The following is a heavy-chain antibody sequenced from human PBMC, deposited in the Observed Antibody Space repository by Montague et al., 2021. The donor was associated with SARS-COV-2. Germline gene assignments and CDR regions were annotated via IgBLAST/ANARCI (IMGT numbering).Heavy chain of an antibody. CDR2: TYYRSKWYN. J-gene: IGHJ6*02. V-gene: IGHV6-1*01. CDR1: GDSVSSNSAT. D-gene: IGHD1-1*01. CDR3: TSGREGNYNVMDV. Sequence: CAISGDSVSSNSATWKWVRQSPSRGLGWLGRTYYRSKWYNDYAVSVRGRVTINPDTSKNQFSLQLNSVTPEDTAIYYCTSGREGNYNVMDVWGQGTTVTVSS.